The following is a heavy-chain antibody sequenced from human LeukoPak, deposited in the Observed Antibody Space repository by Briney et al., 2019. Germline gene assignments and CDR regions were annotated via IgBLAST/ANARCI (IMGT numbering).Heavy chain of an antibody. J-gene: IGHJ4*02. Sequence: GRSLRLSCAASGFTFDDYAMHWVRQAPGKGLEWVSGISWNSGSIGYADSVKGRFTISRDNAKNSLYLQMNSLRAEDTALYYCARVRRLVSDYWGQGTLVTVSS. CDR3: ARVRRLVSDY. D-gene: IGHD6-19*01. V-gene: IGHV3-9*01. CDR2: ISWNSGSI. CDR1: GFTFDDYA.